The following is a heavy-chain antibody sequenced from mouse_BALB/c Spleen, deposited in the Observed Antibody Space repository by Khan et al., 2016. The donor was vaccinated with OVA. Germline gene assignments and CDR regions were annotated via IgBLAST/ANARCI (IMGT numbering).Heavy chain of an antibody. CDR2: INPSTGYT. D-gene: IGHD1-1*01. V-gene: IGHV1-7*01. J-gene: IGHJ3*01. Sequence: QIQLVQSGAELAKPGASVKMSCKASGYTFTSYWMHWVKQRPGQGLEWIGYINPSTGYTEYNQRFKDKATLTADKSSSTAYMQLSSLTSEESAVYYCANHGSSSAWLTYLGQGTLVTVSA. CDR1: GYTFTSYW. CDR3: ANHGSSSAWLTY.